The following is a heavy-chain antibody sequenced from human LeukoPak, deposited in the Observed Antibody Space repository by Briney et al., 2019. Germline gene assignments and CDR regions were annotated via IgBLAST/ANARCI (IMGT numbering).Heavy chain of an antibody. J-gene: IGHJ4*02. CDR1: RFTLIRHE. V-gene: IGHV3-48*03. CDR3: ARDAACTTSSCYKQIDS. CDR2: ISRSGSNT. Sequence: GGSLRLSCAASRFTLIRHEMNWVRQAPGKGLEWVSFISRSGSNTDYADSVKGRFTISRDDAKNSLFLQLDSLRADDTAVYYCARDAACTTSSCYKQIDSWGQGTLVTVSS. D-gene: IGHD2-2*02.